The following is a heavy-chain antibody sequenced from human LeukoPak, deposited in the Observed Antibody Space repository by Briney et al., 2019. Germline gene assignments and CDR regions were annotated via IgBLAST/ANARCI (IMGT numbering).Heavy chain of an antibody. CDR2: IYYSGST. CDR3: ARGQGTVTTH. Sequence: TSETLSLTCTVSGGSISSYYWSWIRQPPGKGLEWIGYIYYSGSTNYNPSLKSRVTISVDTSKNQFSLKLSSVTAADTAVYYCARGQGTVTTHWGQGTLVTVSS. CDR1: GGSISSYY. V-gene: IGHV4-59*08. J-gene: IGHJ4*02. D-gene: IGHD4-17*01.